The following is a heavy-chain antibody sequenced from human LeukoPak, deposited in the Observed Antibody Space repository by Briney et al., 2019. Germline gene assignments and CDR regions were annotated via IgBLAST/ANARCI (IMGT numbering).Heavy chain of an antibody. CDR1: GGTFSSYT. CDR2: IIPILGIA. Sequence: SVKVSCKASGGTFSSYTISWVRQAPGQGLEWMGRIIPILGIANYAQKFQGKVTITADKSTSTAYMELSSLRSEDTAVYYCAEGIAVALAFDIWGQGTMVTVSS. V-gene: IGHV1-69*02. J-gene: IGHJ3*02. D-gene: IGHD6-19*01. CDR3: AEGIAVALAFDI.